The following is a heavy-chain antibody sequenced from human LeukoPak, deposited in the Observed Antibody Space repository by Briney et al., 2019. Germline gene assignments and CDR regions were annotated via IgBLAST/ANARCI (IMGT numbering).Heavy chain of an antibody. J-gene: IGHJ4*02. CDR2: INPNSGGT. Sequence: ASVKVSCKASGYAFTGYYMHWVRQAPGQGLEWMGRINPNSGGTNYAQKFQGRVTMTRDSSISTAYMELSRLRSDDTAVYYCARRGGYSYGYNYFDYWGREPWSPSPQ. D-gene: IGHD5-18*01. V-gene: IGHV1-2*06. CDR1: GYAFTGYY. CDR3: ARRGGYSYGYNYFDY.